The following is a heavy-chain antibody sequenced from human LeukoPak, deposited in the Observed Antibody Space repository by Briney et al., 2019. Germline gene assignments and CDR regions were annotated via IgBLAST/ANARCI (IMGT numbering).Heavy chain of an antibody. CDR3: ARGYGDYVLDY. D-gene: IGHD4-17*01. V-gene: IGHV4-34*01. CDR2: TNHSGST. Sequence: SETLSLTCAVYGGSFSGYYWSWIRQPPGKGLEWIGETNHSGSTNYNPSLKSRVTISVDTSKNQFSLKLSSVSAADTAVYYCARGYGDYVLDYWGQGTLVTVSS. J-gene: IGHJ4*02. CDR1: GGSFSGYY.